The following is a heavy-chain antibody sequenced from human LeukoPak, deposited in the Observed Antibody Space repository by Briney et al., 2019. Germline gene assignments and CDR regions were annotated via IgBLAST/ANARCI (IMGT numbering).Heavy chain of an antibody. D-gene: IGHD6-19*01. J-gene: IGHJ4*02. CDR2: ISSSSSYI. V-gene: IGHV3-21*01. Sequence: GGSLRLSCAASGFTFSSYSMNWVRQAPGKGLEWVSSISSSSSYIYYADSVKGRFTISRDNAKNSLYLQMNSLRAEDTAVYYCARATRYSGGWSRYYFDYWGQGTLVTVSS. CDR3: ARATRYSGGWSRYYFDY. CDR1: GFTFSSYS.